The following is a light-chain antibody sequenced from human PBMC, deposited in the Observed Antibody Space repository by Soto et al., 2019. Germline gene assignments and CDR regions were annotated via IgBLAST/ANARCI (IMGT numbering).Light chain of an antibody. CDR1: QTINSN. Sequence: DIVVTQSPATLSVSPGERATLSCRASQTINSNLAWYQHKPGQAPRLLIYDASTRAAGIPARFSGSGSGTEFTLTISSLQSEDFALYYCQHYNDWPMYTFGQGTKLEIK. CDR3: QHYNDWPMYT. J-gene: IGKJ2*01. CDR2: DAS. V-gene: IGKV3-15*01.